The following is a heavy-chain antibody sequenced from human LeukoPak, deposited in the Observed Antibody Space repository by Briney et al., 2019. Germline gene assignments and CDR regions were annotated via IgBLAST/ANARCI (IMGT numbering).Heavy chain of an antibody. D-gene: IGHD3-9*01. V-gene: IGHV4-38-2*01. CDR2: IYDSGST. J-gene: IGHJ3*02. Sequence: KPSETLSLTCAGSGYSISSGYYGGWIRQPPGKGLEWIGAIYDSGSTYYNPSLKRRVTISVDTSKNQFSLKLRSVTAADTAVYYCARPTYYDTTDAFDIWGQGTMVTVSS. CDR1: GYSISSGYY. CDR3: ARPTYYDTTDAFDI.